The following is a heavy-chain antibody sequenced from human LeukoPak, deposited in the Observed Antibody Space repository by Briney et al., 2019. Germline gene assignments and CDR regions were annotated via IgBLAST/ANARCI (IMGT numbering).Heavy chain of an antibody. CDR3: ARGGRGEGTGTTRVAFDI. J-gene: IGHJ3*02. D-gene: IGHD1-1*01. Sequence: ASVKASGNPAGYTLTSYYMHWVRQAPGHGLEWMGTVNPCGGSTSYAQKFQGRVTMTRDTSTSTVYMELSSLRSEDTAVYYCARGGRGEGTGTTRVAFDIWGQGTMVTVSS. CDR2: VNPCGGST. CDR1: GYTLTSYY. V-gene: IGHV1-46*01.